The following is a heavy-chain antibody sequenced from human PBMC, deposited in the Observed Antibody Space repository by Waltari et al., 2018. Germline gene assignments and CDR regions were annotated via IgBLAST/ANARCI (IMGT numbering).Heavy chain of an antibody. D-gene: IGHD3-16*02. V-gene: IGHV1-18*01. CDR1: GYTFTSYG. CDR3: ARDGAYVWGSYRSRGWFDP. J-gene: IGHJ5*02. CDR2: ISAYNGNT. Sequence: QVQLVQSGAEVKKPGASVKVSCKASGYTFTSYGISWVRQAPGQGLEWMGWISAYNGNTNYAQKRQGRVTMTTDTSTSTAYMELRSLRSDDTAVYYCARDGAYVWGSYRSRGWFDPWGQGTLVTVSS.